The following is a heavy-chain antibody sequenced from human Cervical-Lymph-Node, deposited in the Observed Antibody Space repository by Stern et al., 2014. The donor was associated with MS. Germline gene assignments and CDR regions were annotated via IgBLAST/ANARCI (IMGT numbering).Heavy chain of an antibody. Sequence: VQLVQSGAEVKKPGESLQISCKGSGDSFSNYWIGWVRQMPGKGLEWMGIVYPGDSDTRYNPSVPGPVTISAARSTRTASLHWGSLKASDSAIYYCAREGYSSTYYYFDYWGQGTLVTVSS. J-gene: IGHJ4*02. CDR2: VYPGDSDT. CDR1: GDSFSNYW. D-gene: IGHD6-13*01. V-gene: IGHV5-51*01. CDR3: AREGYSSTYYYFDY.